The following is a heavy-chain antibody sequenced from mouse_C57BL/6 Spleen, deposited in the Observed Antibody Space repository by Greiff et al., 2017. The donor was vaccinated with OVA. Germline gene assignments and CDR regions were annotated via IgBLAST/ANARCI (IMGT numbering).Heavy chain of an antibody. Sequence: EVHLVESGGGLVQPGGSLSLSCAASGFTFTDYYMSWVRQPPGKGLEWVGLIRNKANGYTTEYSVSVKGRFTISTDNSQSILYLQMHALSADDSATDYCARYGFYYAMNYWGQGTSVTVSS. V-gene: IGHV7-3*01. CDR1: GFTFTDYY. CDR2: IRNKANGYTT. CDR3: ARYGFYYAMNY. J-gene: IGHJ4*01.